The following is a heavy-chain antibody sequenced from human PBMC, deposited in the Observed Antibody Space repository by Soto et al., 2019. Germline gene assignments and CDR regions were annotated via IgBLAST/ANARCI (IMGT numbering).Heavy chain of an antibody. D-gene: IGHD3-3*01. CDR1: GFFFQNYA. CDR2: IFYDGSND. J-gene: IGHJ6*02. V-gene: IGHV3-33*01. Sequence: GGSLRLSCAGSGFFFQNYAMHWVRLAPGKGLEWVAYIFYDGSNDNYAESVKGRFTVSRDNSEGMLYLQMNNLRVEDTGVYFCARAMTMALARIFGMDVWGPGTTVTVSS. CDR3: ARAMTMALARIFGMDV.